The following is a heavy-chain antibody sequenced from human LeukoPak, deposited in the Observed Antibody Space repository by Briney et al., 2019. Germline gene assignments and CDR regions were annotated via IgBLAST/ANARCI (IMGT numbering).Heavy chain of an antibody. D-gene: IGHD3-22*01. CDR3: AREVSEGFDF. CDR1: GLTFSGYS. Sequence: SGGSLRLSCTASGLTFSGYSMNWIRQAPGKGLEWVSSFGTRSTSIYHAGSVKGRFAISRDNAKNSLYLQMNSLRAEDTALYYCAREVSEGFDFWGQGTLVTVSS. J-gene: IGHJ4*02. V-gene: IGHV3-21*01. CDR2: FGTRSTSI.